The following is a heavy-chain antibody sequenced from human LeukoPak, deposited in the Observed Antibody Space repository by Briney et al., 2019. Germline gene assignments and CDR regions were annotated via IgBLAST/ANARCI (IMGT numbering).Heavy chain of an antibody. J-gene: IGHJ4*02. CDR2: IYAGGST. CDR1: QFTVSDNY. CDR3: AKVAAVYGGRKGPLDY. V-gene: IGHV3-66*02. D-gene: IGHD4-23*01. Sequence: GGSLRLSCAASQFTVSDNYMSWVRQAPGKGLEWVSLIYAGGSTYYADSVKGRFTISRDTSANTLYLQMNSLRTEDTAVYYCAKVAAVYGGRKGPLDYWGQGTLVTVSS.